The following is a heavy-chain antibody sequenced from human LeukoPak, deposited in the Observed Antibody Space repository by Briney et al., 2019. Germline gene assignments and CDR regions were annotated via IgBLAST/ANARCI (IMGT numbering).Heavy chain of an antibody. CDR2: MNPNSGNT. J-gene: IGHJ6*02. Sequence: GASVKVSCKASGYSFTSNYIHWVRQATGQGLEWMGWMNPNSGNTGYAQKFQGRVTMTRNTSISTAYMELSSLGSEDTAVYYCARDSGFYGMDVWGQGTTVTVSS. V-gene: IGHV1-8*02. CDR3: ARDSGFYGMDV. CDR1: GYSFTSNY. D-gene: IGHD3-10*01.